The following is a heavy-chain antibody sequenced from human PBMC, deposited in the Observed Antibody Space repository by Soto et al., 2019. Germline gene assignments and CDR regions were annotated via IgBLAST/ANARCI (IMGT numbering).Heavy chain of an antibody. V-gene: IGHV1-18*01. D-gene: IGHD2-2*01. CDR2: ISAYNGNT. J-gene: IGHJ4*02. CDR1: GYTFTSYG. Sequence: QVQLVPSGAEVKKPGASVKVSCKASGYTFTSYGISWVRQAPGQGLEWMGWISAYNGNTNYAQKLQGRVTMTTDTSTSTAYMELRSLRSDDTAVYYCARDRPLVVVPAAMEWFGANLDYWGQGTLVTVSS. CDR3: ARDRPLVVVPAAMEWFGANLDY.